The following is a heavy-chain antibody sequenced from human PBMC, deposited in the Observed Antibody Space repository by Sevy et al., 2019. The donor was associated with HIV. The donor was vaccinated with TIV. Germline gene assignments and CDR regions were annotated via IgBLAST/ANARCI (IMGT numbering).Heavy chain of an antibody. D-gene: IGHD3-22*01. CDR2: IYYSGST. CDR3: ARHLLGYYDSSGYYLGWYFDL. CDR1: GGSISSSLYY. V-gene: IGHV4-39*01. J-gene: IGHJ2*01. Sequence: SETLSLTCTVSGGSISSSLYYWGWIRQPPGKGLEWIGSIYYSGSTYYNPSLRSRVTISVDTSKNHFSLKLSSVTAAETAVYYCARHLLGYYDSSGYYLGWYFDLWGRGTLVTVSS.